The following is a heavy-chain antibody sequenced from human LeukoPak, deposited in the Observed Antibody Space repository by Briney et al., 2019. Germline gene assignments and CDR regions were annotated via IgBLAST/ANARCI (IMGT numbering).Heavy chain of an antibody. D-gene: IGHD5-18*01. CDR2: ISYDGPNK. CDR3: AREKLPSGYSFLTDY. CDR1: GFTFNSYG. Sequence: GGSLRLSCAASGFTFNSYGMHWVRQAPGKGLEWVAVISYDGPNKYYADSVKGRFTISRDDSKSTLYLQMNSLRPEDTAVYYCAREKLPSGYSFLTDYWGQGTLVTVSS. J-gene: IGHJ4*02. V-gene: IGHV3-30*03.